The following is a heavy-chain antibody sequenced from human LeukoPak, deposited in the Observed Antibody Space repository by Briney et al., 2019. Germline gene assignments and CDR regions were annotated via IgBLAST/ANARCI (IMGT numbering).Heavy chain of an antibody. CDR3: TRVRYSGSYFSRPPFDY. Sequence: GGSLRLSCTASGFTFGDYAMSWVRQAPEKGLEWVGFIRSKAYGGTTEYAASVKGRFTISRDDSKSIAYLQMNSLKTEDTAVYYCTRVRYSGSYFSRPPFDYWGQGTLVTVSS. CDR1: GFTFGDYA. D-gene: IGHD1-26*01. CDR2: IRSKAYGGTT. J-gene: IGHJ4*02. V-gene: IGHV3-49*04.